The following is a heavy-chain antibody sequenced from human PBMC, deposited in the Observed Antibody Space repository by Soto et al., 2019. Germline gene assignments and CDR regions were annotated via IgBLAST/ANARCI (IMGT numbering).Heavy chain of an antibody. V-gene: IGHV3-21*01. J-gene: IGHJ4*02. CDR2: ISSGSTYI. CDR1: GFTFSSYS. CDR3: ARDGSIVGAPDYFDY. Sequence: GSLRLSCAASGFTFSSYSMNWVRQAPGKGLEWVSSISSGSTYIYYADSVKGRFTISRDNAKNSLYLQMNSLRAEDTAVYYCARDGSIVGAPDYFDYWGQGTLVTVSS. D-gene: IGHD1-26*01.